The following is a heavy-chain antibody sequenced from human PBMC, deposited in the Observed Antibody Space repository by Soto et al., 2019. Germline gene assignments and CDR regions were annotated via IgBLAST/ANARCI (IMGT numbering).Heavy chain of an antibody. CDR1: GFTFSSYG. V-gene: IGHV3-30*18. CDR2: ISYDGSNK. J-gene: IGHJ4*02. Sequence: HPGGSLRLSCAASGFTFSSYGMHWVRQAPGKGLEWVAVISYDGSNKYYADSVKGRFTISRDNSKNTLYLQMNSLRAEDTAVYYCAKKELTEYYFDYWGQGTLVTVSS. CDR3: AKKELTEYYFDY. D-gene: IGHD1-26*01.